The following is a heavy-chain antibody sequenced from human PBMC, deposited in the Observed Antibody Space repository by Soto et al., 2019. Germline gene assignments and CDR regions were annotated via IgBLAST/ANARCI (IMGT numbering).Heavy chain of an antibody. CDR3: ARESGIAAASVTHPEYYFDY. V-gene: IGHV4-31*03. D-gene: IGHD6-13*01. CDR1: GGSISSGGYY. J-gene: IGHJ4*02. Sequence: LSLTCTVSGGSISSGGYYWSWIRQHPGKGLEWIGYIYYSGSTYYNPSLKSRVTISVDTSKNQFSLKLSSVTAADTAVYYCARESGIAAASVTHPEYYFDYWGQGTLVTVSS. CDR2: IYYSGST.